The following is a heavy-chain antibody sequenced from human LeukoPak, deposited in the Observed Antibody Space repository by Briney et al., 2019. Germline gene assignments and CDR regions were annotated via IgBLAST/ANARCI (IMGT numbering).Heavy chain of an antibody. D-gene: IGHD3-22*01. CDR2: IIPIFGTA. V-gene: IGHV1-69*06. CDR3: ARVHGSSGYYYFRWTVFDY. CDR1: GGTISSYA. Sequence: GASVKVSCKASGGTISSYAISWVRQAPGQGLEWTGGIIPIFGTANYAQKFQGRVTITADKSTSTAYMELSSLRSEDTAVYYCARVHGSSGYYYFRWTVFDYWGQGTLVTVSS. J-gene: IGHJ4*02.